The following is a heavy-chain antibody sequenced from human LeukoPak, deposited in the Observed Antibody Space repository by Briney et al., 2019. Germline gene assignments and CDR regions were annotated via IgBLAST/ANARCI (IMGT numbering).Heavy chain of an antibody. J-gene: IGHJ4*02. CDR1: GYRFINYW. D-gene: IGHD2-2*01. V-gene: IGHV5-51*01. Sequence: GESLKISCKGSGYRFINYWIGWVRQMPGKGLEWMGIIFPDDSDTRYSPSFQGQVTISGDKSISTAYLQWSSLKASDTAMYYCAIGGDSTTSCYRCFNYWGQGTLVTVSS. CDR2: IFPDDSDT. CDR3: AIGGDSTTSCYRCFNY.